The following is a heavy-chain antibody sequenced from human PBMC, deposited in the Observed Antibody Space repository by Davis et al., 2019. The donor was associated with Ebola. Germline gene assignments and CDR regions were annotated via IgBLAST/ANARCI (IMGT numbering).Heavy chain of an antibody. CDR1: GASISSSNYY. CDR2: IYYSGST. D-gene: IGHD1/OR15-1a*01. J-gene: IGHJ4*02. CDR3: ARVRTGPDGYFDY. Sequence: SETLSLTCTVSGASISSSNYYWGWIRQPPGKELEWIGSIYYSGSTNYNPSLKSRVTISVDTSKNQFSLKLTSVTAADTAVYYCARVRTGPDGYFDYWGQGILVTVSS. V-gene: IGHV4-39*07.